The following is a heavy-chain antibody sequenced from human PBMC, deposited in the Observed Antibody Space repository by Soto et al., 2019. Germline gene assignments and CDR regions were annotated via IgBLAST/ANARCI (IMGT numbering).Heavy chain of an antibody. D-gene: IGHD3-22*01. CDR1: Y. J-gene: IGHJ1*01. Sequence: YRWWAQQYKKQGLEGMGWINPNSGGTNYAQKFQGRVTMTRDTSISTAYMELSRLRSDDTAVYFCARDPYYRDSSGYSVLWGHRPLVTV. CDR3: ARDPYYRDSSGYSVL. V-gene: IGHV1-2*02. CDR2: INPNSGGT.